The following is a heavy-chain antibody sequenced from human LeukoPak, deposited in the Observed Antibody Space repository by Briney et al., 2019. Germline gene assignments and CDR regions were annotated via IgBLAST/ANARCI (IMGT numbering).Heavy chain of an antibody. CDR2: ISPYNDIT. D-gene: IGHD6-13*01. Sequence: ASVKVSCKASGYTFTSYGITWVRQAPGQGLEWMAWISPYNDITHYSEKMQGRVAVTTDTSTTTAYLEVRSLRSEDTAVYYCARDGYSSSWYEAQYYFDYWGQGTLVTVSS. V-gene: IGHV1-18*01. CDR1: GYTFTSYG. CDR3: ARDGYSSSWYEAQYYFDY. J-gene: IGHJ4*02.